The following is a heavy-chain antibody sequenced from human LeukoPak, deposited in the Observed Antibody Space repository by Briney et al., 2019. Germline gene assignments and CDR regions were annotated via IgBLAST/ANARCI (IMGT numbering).Heavy chain of an antibody. V-gene: IGHV1-69*13. CDR1: GGTFSSYA. Sequence: SVKVSCKASGGTFSSYAISWVRQAPGQGLEWMGGIIPIFGTANYAQKFQGRVTITADESTSTAYMELSSLRSEDTAVYYCAREQWLAGRWFDPWGQGTLVTVSS. J-gene: IGHJ5*02. CDR2: IIPIFGTA. CDR3: AREQWLAGRWFDP. D-gene: IGHD6-19*01.